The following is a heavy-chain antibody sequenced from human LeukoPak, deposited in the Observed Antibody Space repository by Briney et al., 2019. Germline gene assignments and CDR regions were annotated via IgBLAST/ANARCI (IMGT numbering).Heavy chain of an antibody. V-gene: IGHV4-59*12. D-gene: IGHD4-17*01. Sequence: SETLSLTCTVSGGSISIYYWSWIRQPPGKGLEWIGYIYNSGSTDYNPSLKSRVTISADTSKNQFSLKLSSVTAADTAVYYCARVSDYGDYGVVYWGQGTLVTVSS. CDR3: ARVSDYGDYGVVY. CDR1: GGSISIYY. CDR2: IYNSGST. J-gene: IGHJ4*02.